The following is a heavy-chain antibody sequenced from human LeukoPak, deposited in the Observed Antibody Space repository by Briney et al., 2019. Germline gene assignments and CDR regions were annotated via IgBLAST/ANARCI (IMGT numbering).Heavy chain of an antibody. CDR1: GASISSYY. CDR2: IYYSGST. Sequence: SETLSLTCTVSGASISSYYWSWIRQPPGKGLEWIGYIYYSGSTNYNPSLKSRVTISVDTSKNQFSLKLSSVTAADTAVCYCARLIAAAGVDYWGQGTLVTVSS. D-gene: IGHD6-13*01. V-gene: IGHV4-59*08. CDR3: ARLIAAAGVDY. J-gene: IGHJ4*02.